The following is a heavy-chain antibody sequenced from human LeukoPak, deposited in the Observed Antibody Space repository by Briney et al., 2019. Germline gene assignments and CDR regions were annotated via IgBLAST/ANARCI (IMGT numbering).Heavy chain of an antibody. D-gene: IGHD6-6*01. J-gene: IGHJ4*02. V-gene: IGHV3-74*01. CDR2: INSDGSST. CDR1: GFTFSNYW. CDR3: AKRQSASIAARYFDY. Sequence: GGSLRLSCAASGFTFSNYWMHWVRQAPGKGLVWVSRINSDGSSTRYADSVKGRFTISRDNSKNTLYLQMNSLRAEDTAVYYCAKRQSASIAARYFDYWGQGTLVSVSS.